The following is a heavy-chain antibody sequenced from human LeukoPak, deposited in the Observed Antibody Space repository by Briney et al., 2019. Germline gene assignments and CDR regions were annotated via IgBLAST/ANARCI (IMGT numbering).Heavy chain of an antibody. CDR2: IRGDGIVT. D-gene: IGHD1-14*01. J-gene: IGHJ2*01. CDR3: ARANPADFNL. CDR1: EFTFSNYW. Sequence: PGGSLRLSCVASEFTFSNYWIHWVRQAPGKGLVWVSRIRGDGIVTNYADSVEGRFTISRDNAKNTVHLQMNSLRDDDTAVYYCARANPADFNLWGRGTLVTVSS. V-gene: IGHV3-74*01.